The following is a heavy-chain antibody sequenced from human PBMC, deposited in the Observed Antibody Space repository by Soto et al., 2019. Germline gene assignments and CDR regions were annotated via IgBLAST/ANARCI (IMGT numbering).Heavy chain of an antibody. D-gene: IGHD3-10*01. Sequence: PSVTLSLTCAVDGGSFSGYYWSWIRQPPGKGLEWIGEINHSGSTNYNPSLKSRVTISVDTSKNQFSLKLSSVTAADTAVYYCASRPEYGSGSYLLDYWGQGTLVTVSS. CDR2: INHSGST. J-gene: IGHJ4*02. CDR3: ASRPEYGSGSYLLDY. V-gene: IGHV4-34*01. CDR1: GGSFSGYY.